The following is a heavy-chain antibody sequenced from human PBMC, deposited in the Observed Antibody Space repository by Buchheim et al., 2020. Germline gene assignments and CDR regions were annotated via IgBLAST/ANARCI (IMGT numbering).Heavy chain of an antibody. J-gene: IGHJ6*02. CDR2: ISGSDGST. CDR3: AKDSPPNYDFWSGIKYGMDV. D-gene: IGHD3-3*01. V-gene: IGHV3-23*01. CDR1: GFTFRSYA. Sequence: QLLESGGGLVQPGGSLRLSCAASGFTFRSYAMSWVRQAPGKGLEWVSTISGSDGSTFYADSVKGLLTISRDNSKNTLYLQMNSLRAEDTAVYYCAKDSPPNYDFWSGIKYGMDVWGQGTT.